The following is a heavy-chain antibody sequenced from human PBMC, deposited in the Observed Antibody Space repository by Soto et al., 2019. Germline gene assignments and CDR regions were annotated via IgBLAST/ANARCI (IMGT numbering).Heavy chain of an antibody. V-gene: IGHV3-9*01. Sequence: EVQLVESGGGLVQPGRSLRLSCAASGFTFGDYAMHWVRQTPGKGLEWVSCISWNSDSIAYADSVKGRFTISRDNAKNSLDLQMNSLRAEDTALYYCTKDIGSSYFTYYFDSWGQGTLVPVSS. J-gene: IGHJ4*02. CDR2: ISWNSDSI. D-gene: IGHD6-13*01. CDR1: GFTFGDYA. CDR3: TKDIGSSYFTYYFDS.